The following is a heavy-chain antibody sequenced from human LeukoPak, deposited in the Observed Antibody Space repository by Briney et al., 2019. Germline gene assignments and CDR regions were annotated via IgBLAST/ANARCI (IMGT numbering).Heavy chain of an antibody. CDR1: GFTFSIYA. CDR3: AKDRVYSSSYFCFDD. D-gene: IGHD3-22*01. Sequence: GGSLRLSCAASGFTFSIYAMSWVRQAPGTGLEWVSIISESGDNTYYADSVKGRFTISRDNSKNTLHLQMNSLRAEDTAVYYCAKDRVYSSSYFCFDDWGQGTLVTVSS. V-gene: IGHV3-23*01. J-gene: IGHJ4*02. CDR2: ISESGDNT.